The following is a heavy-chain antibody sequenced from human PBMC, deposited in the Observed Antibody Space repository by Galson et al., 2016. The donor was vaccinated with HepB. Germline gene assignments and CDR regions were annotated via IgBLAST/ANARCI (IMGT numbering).Heavy chain of an antibody. CDR1: GFTFSSYA. CDR3: AKDGGYYDFWSSYYWGFDY. J-gene: IGHJ4*02. D-gene: IGHD3-3*01. Sequence: SLRLSCAASGFTFSSYAMSWVRQAPGKGLEWVSAISASGGSTYYVDSAQGRFTISRDNSKNTLYLQMNSLRAEDTAVYYCAKDGGYYDFWSSYYWGFDYWGQGTLVTVSS. CDR2: ISASGGST. V-gene: IGHV3-23*01.